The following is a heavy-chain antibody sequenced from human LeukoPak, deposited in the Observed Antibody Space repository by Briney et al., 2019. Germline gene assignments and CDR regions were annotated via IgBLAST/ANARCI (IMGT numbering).Heavy chain of an antibody. CDR3: ASGPSLGTTHPYFDY. Sequence: VASVRVSCKASGYTFTGYFMHWLRQAPGQGLEWMGWINPNNGGTNYAQRFQGRVTMTRDTSISTAYMELGRLRFDDSAVYYCASGPSLGTTHPYFDYWGQGTLVTVSS. CDR1: GYTFTGYF. V-gene: IGHV1-2*02. J-gene: IGHJ4*02. D-gene: IGHD2-15*01. CDR2: INPNNGGT.